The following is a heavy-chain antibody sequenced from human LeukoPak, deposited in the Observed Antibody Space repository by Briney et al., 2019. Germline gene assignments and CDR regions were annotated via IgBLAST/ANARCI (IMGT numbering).Heavy chain of an antibody. CDR2: ISYDGSNK. Sequence: GGSLRLSCAASGFTFSSYAMHWVRQAPGKGLEWVAVISYDGSNKYYADSVKGRFTISRDNSKNTLYLQMNSLRAGDTAVYYCARDVLSGPARVYYYYMDVWGKGTTVTVSS. J-gene: IGHJ6*03. CDR3: ARDVLSGPARVYYYYMDV. CDR1: GFTFSSYA. V-gene: IGHV3-30*01. D-gene: IGHD3-3*01.